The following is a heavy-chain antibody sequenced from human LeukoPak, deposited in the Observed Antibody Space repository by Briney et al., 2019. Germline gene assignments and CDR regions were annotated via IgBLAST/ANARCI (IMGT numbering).Heavy chain of an antibody. J-gene: IGHJ4*02. D-gene: IGHD2-15*01. CDR3: ARGSSSAIDTDPYYFDY. V-gene: IGHV1-46*01. CDR2: INPSGGST. Sequence: ASVKVSCKASGYTFTTDYIHWVRQAPGQGLEWMGIINPSGGSTTYAQKFQGRVIMTGDTSTSTVYMELSSLRSEDTAVYYCARGSSSAIDTDPYYFDYWGQGTLVTVSS. CDR1: GYTFTTDY.